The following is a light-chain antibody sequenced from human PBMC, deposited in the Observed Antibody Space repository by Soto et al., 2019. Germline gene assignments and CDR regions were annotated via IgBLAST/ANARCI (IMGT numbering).Light chain of an antibody. CDR1: SSDVGSYNL. V-gene: IGLV2-14*02. CDR2: EVN. Sequence: QSALTQPASVSGSPGQSITISCTGTSSDVGSYNLVSWYQQHPGKAPKLMIYEVNYRPSEVSNRFSGSKSGNTASLTISGLQAEDEADYYCNSYTPSSTRVFGTGTKLTVL. CDR3: NSYTPSSTRV. J-gene: IGLJ1*01.